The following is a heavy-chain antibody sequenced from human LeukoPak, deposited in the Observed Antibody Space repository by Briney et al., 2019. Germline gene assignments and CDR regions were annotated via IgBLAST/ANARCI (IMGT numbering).Heavy chain of an antibody. CDR2: ISRDGDNK. V-gene: IGHV3-30*18. CDR3: AKDFSTGWTYYYGMDV. CDR1: GFTFSTLG. D-gene: IGHD6-19*01. J-gene: IGHJ6*02. Sequence: GESLRLSCAASGFTFSTLGMHWVRQAPGKGLEWVAVISRDGDNKYFADSVKGRFTISRDNSKNTLYLQMNSLRAEDTAVYYCAKDFSTGWTYYYGMDVWGQGTTVTVSS.